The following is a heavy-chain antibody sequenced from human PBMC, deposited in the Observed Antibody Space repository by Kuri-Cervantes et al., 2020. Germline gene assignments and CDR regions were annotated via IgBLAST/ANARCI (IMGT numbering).Heavy chain of an antibody. V-gene: IGHV1-18*01. Sequence: ASVKVSCKASGYTFTSYGISGVRQAPGQGLEWMGWISDYNGNTNYAQKLQGRVTMTRNTTISTAYMELSSLRSDDTAGYYFARGQNSILWWWGWGQGTLVTVSS. D-gene: IGHD2-21*01. CDR3: ARGQNSILWWWG. CDR1: GYTFTSYG. CDR2: ISDYNGNT. J-gene: IGHJ4*02.